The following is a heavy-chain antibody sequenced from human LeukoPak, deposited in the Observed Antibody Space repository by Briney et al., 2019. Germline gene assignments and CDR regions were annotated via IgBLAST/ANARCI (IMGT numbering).Heavy chain of an antibody. CDR3: AYAPYYYMDV. Sequence: SETLSLTCTVSGGSISSSSYYWGWIRQPPGKGLEWIGSIYYSGSTYYNPSLKSRVTISVDTSENQFSLKLSSVTAADTAVYYCAYAPYYYMDVWGKGTTVTVSS. CDR2: IYYSGST. V-gene: IGHV4-39*07. J-gene: IGHJ6*03. CDR1: GGSISSSSYY.